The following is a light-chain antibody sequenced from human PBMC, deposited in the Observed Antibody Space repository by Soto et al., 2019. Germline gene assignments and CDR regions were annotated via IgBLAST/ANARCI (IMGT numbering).Light chain of an antibody. CDR2: MND. CDR3: ASWDDSLSGYV. J-gene: IGLJ1*01. Sequence: QSVLTQPPSASGNPGQRLTISCSGSTSNILRNYVYWYRQLPGTAPRLLISMNDQRPSGVPDRFSGSKSGTSASLAISGLRSEDDSDYYCASWDDSLSGYVFGTGTKV. V-gene: IGLV1-47*01. CDR1: TSNILRNY.